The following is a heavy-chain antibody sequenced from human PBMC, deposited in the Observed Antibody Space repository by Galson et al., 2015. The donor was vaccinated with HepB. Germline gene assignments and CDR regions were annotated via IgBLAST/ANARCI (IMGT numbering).Heavy chain of an antibody. Sequence: LSLTCAVYGGSFSGYYWSWIRQPPGKGLEWIGEINHSGSTNYNPSLKSRVTISVDTSKNQFSLKLSSVTAADTAVYYCARGYGGYSFYFDYWGQGTLVTVSS. CDR3: ARGYGGYSFYFDY. CDR2: INHSGST. V-gene: IGHV4-34*01. J-gene: IGHJ4*02. CDR1: GGSFSGYY. D-gene: IGHD5-18*01.